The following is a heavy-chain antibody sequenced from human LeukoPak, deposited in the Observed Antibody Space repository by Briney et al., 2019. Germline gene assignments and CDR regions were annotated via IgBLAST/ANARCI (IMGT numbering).Heavy chain of an antibody. CDR1: GYTFTSYA. CDR2: INTNTGNP. Sequence: ASVKVSCKASGYTFTSYAMNRVRQAPGQGLEWMGWINTNTGNPTYAQGFTGRFVFSLDTSVSTAYLQISSLKAEDTAVYYCARAVGVGADQRYYYYYYMDVWGKGTTVTVSS. J-gene: IGHJ6*03. D-gene: IGHD1-26*01. V-gene: IGHV7-4-1*02. CDR3: ARAVGVGADQRYYYYYYMDV.